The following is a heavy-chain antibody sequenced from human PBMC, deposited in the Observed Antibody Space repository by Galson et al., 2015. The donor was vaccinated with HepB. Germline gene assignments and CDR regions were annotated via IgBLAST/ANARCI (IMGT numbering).Heavy chain of an antibody. J-gene: IGHJ5*02. CDR2: ISSNGGST. Sequence: SLRLSCAASGFTFSSYAMHWVRQAPGKGLEYVSAISSNGGSTYYADSVKGGFTISRDNSKNTLYLQMSSLRAEDTAVYYCVKGPLRFFPYNWFDPWGQGTLVTVSS. V-gene: IGHV3-64D*06. CDR1: GFTFSSYA. D-gene: IGHD3-3*01. CDR3: VKGPLRFFPYNWFDP.